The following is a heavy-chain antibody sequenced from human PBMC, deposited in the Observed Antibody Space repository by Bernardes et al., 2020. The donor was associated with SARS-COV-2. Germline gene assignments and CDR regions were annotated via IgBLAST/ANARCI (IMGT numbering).Heavy chain of an antibody. J-gene: IGHJ6*02. CDR2: INPNSGGT. Sequence: ASVKVSCKASGYTFTGYYMHWVRQAPGQGLEWMGWINPNSGGTNYAQKFQGWVTMTRDTSISTAYMELSRLRSDDTAVYYCARENCSGGSCYGMDVWGQGTTVTVSS. V-gene: IGHV1-2*04. CDR1: GYTFTGYY. D-gene: IGHD2-15*01. CDR3: ARENCSGGSCYGMDV.